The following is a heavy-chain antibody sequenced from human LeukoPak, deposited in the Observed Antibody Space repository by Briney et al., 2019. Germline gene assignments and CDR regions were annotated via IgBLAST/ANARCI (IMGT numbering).Heavy chain of an antibody. CDR3: ASSYLEDIVVVPAVASDV. CDR1: GFTFSSYS. V-gene: IGHV3-21*01. D-gene: IGHD2-2*01. J-gene: IGHJ6*04. CDR2: ISSSSSYI. Sequence: GGSLRLSCAASGFTFSSYSMNWVRQAPGKGLEWVSSISSSSSYIYYADSVKGRFTISRDNAKNSLYLQMNSLRAEDTAVYYCASSYLEDIVVVPAVASDVWGKGTTVTVSS.